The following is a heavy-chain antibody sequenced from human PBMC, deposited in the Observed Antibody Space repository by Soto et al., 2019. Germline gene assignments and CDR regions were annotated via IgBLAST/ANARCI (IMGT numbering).Heavy chain of an antibody. Sequence: QVQLQQWGAGLLKPSETLSLTCAVYGGSFSGYYWSWIRQPPGKGLEWIGEINHSGSTNYNPSRKSRVTISVDTSKNQFSLKLSSVTAADTAVYYCARDGYSSGLGYWGQGTLVTVSS. CDR3: ARDGYSSGLGY. V-gene: IGHV4-34*01. J-gene: IGHJ4*02. CDR1: GGSFSGYY. D-gene: IGHD6-19*01. CDR2: INHSGST.